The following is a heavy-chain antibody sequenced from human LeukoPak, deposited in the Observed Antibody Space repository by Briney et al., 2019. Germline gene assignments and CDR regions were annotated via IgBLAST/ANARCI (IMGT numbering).Heavy chain of an antibody. Sequence: SETLSLTCTVSDGSISSYYWSWIRLPPGKGLEYIGYFPYSGTTNYNPSLKSRLTISLDTSKNQISLRLSSVTAADTAVYYCARFRSAVAGTYNYYYLDVWGKGTTVTVSS. CDR2: FPYSGTT. CDR3: ARFRSAVAGTYNYYYLDV. V-gene: IGHV4-59*01. D-gene: IGHD6-19*01. CDR1: DGSISSYY. J-gene: IGHJ6*03.